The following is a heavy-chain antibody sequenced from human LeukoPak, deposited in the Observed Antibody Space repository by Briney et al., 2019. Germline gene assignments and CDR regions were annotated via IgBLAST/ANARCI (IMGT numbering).Heavy chain of an antibody. V-gene: IGHV3-11*04. J-gene: IGHJ4*02. CDR3: ATSQSSVAGIVGD. CDR2: ISGSGSNK. Sequence: PGGSLRLSCAASGFTFSDYFMTWIRQAPGKGLEWVSCISGSGSNKYYADSVKGRFTISRDNAKSSLYLQMNSLRVEDTAVYYCATSQSSVAGIVGDWGQGTLVTVSS. D-gene: IGHD6-19*01. CDR1: GFTFSDYF.